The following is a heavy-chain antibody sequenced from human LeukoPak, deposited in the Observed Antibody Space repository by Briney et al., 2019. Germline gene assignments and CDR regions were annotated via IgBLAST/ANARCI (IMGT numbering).Heavy chain of an antibody. CDR3: AKDSWELGYRGAFDI. D-gene: IGHD1-26*01. V-gene: IGHV3-7*03. CDR1: GFTFSNYW. CDR2: IKQDGSEK. J-gene: IGHJ3*02. Sequence: PGGSLRLSCAASGFTFSNYWMSWVRQAPGKGLEWVANIKQDGSEKYYVDSVKGRFTISRDNAKNSLYLQMSSLRAEDMALYYCAKDSWELGYRGAFDIWGQGTMVTVSS.